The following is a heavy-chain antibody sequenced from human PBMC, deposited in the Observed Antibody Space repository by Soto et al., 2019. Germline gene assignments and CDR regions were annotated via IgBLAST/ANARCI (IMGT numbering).Heavy chain of an antibody. CDR2: IYYSGST. D-gene: IGHD5-12*01. J-gene: IGHJ3*02. CDR3: ARARLRAVYAFDI. CDR1: GGSVSRGAYY. Sequence: SETLSLTCTVSGGSVSRGAYYWTWIRQRPGKGLEWIGYIYYSGSTYYSPSLKRRLSISLDTSKNQFSLRLSSVTAADTAMYYCARARLRAVYAFDIWGQGTMVTVSS. V-gene: IGHV4-31*03.